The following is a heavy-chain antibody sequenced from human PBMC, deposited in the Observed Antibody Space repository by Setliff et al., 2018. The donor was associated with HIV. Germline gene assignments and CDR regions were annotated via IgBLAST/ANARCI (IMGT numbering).Heavy chain of an antibody. CDR1: GGSIGGFY. D-gene: IGHD3-16*01. Sequence: LSLTCTVSGGSIGGFYWNWIRQSAGKGLQRIGRIYDTGSTKYNPSLKSRVTVSADTSKNQFSLKLTSVTAADTAVYYCARGDPFTDFDSWGQGTLVTVSS. V-gene: IGHV4-4*07. J-gene: IGHJ4*02. CDR2: IYDTGST. CDR3: ARGDPFTDFDS.